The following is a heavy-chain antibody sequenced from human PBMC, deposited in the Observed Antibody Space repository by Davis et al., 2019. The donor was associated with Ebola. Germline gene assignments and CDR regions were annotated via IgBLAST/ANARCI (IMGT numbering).Heavy chain of an antibody. CDR1: GGSFSGYY. Sequence: SQTLSLTCAVSGGSFSGYYCSWIRQPPGKGLEWIGEINHSGSTNYNPSLKSRVTISVDTSKNQFSLKLSSVTAADTAVYYCARGGYDFWSGYPRNLRGHYNWFDPWGQGILVTVSS. J-gene: IGHJ5*02. D-gene: IGHD3-3*01. V-gene: IGHV4-34*01. CDR3: ARGGYDFWSGYPRNLRGHYNWFDP. CDR2: INHSGST.